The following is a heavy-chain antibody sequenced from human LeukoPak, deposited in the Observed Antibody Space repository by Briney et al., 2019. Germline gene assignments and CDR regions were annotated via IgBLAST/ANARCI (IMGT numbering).Heavy chain of an antibody. CDR2: IYYTGST. CDR1: GGSITTYF. Sequence: SETLSLTCSVSGGSITTYFWTWIRQPPGKGPEWIGYIYYTGSTNYNPSLKSRVTMSVDSSKNQISLKLTSVTAADTAVYYCSRGRNTLILWGQGSLVTVSS. V-gene: IGHV4-59*01. CDR3: SRGRNTLIL. J-gene: IGHJ4*02. D-gene: IGHD2-21*01.